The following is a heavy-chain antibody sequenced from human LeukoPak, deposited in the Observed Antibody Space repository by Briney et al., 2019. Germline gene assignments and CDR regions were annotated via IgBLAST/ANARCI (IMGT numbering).Heavy chain of an antibody. J-gene: IGHJ3*02. D-gene: IGHD6-19*01. Sequence: ASVKVSCKASGYTFTSYGISWVRQAPGQGLEWMGWISAYNANTNYAQKLQGRVTMTTDTSTSTAYMELRSLRSDDTAVYYCARFRYSSGSPGAFDIWGQGTMVTVSS. CDR3: ARFRYSSGSPGAFDI. V-gene: IGHV1-18*01. CDR2: ISAYNANT. CDR1: GYTFTSYG.